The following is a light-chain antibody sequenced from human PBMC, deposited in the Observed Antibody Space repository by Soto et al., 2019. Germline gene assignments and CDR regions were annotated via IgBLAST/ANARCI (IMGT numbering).Light chain of an antibody. CDR3: QQYGSSPLIS. CDR1: QTVSITY. J-gene: IGKJ5*01. CDR2: GAS. V-gene: IGKV3-20*01. Sequence: VLAQSPGTLSLSPWESATLSCRASQTVSITYLTWYQQKPGQAPRLLIFGASKRATGIPDRFSGSGSGRDFTLTISGLEPEDFAVYYCQQYGSSPLISFGQGTHWRL.